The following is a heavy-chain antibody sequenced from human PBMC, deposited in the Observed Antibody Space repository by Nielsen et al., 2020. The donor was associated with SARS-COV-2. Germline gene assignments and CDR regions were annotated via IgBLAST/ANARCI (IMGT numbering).Heavy chain of an antibody. D-gene: IGHD3-10*01. J-gene: IGHJ5*02. V-gene: IGHV4-31*03. Sequence: SETLSLTCTVSGGSISSGGFYWSWIRQHPGKGLEWIGYIYYSGSTYYNPSLKSRLTMSVDTSKNQFSLKLSSVTAADTAVYYCARASGEARNPNWFDPRGQGTQVTVSS. CDR1: GGSISSGGFY. CDR3: ARASGEARNPNWFDP. CDR2: IYYSGST.